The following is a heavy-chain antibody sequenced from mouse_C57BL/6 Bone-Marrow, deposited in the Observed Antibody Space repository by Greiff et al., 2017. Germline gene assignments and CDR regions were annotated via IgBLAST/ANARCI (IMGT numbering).Heavy chain of an antibody. CDR1: EYEFPSHD. J-gene: IGHJ3*01. V-gene: IGHV5-2*01. CDR2: INSDGGST. D-gene: IGHD2-2*01. Sequence: EVHLVESGGGLVQPGESLKLSCESNEYEFPSHDMSWVRKTPEKRLELVAAINSDGGSTYYPDTMERRFIISRDNTKKTLYLQMSSLRSEDTALYYCARQSSLLWLRQRFAYWGQGTLLTVSA. CDR3: ARQSSLLWLRQRFAY.